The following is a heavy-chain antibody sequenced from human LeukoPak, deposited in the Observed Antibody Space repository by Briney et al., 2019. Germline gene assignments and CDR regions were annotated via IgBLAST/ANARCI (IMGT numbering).Heavy chain of an antibody. V-gene: IGHV1-2*02. Sequence: ASVNVSCKASGYTFTVYYIHWVRQAPGQGLEWMGWINPNSGGTNYAQKFQGRVTMTRDTSISTAYIEQSSLVSADTTVDYCARDDQLVCGMDVWGQGPTVTVSS. CDR2: INPNSGGT. CDR1: GYTFTVYY. D-gene: IGHD5-18*01. CDR3: ARDDQLVCGMDV. J-gene: IGHJ6*02.